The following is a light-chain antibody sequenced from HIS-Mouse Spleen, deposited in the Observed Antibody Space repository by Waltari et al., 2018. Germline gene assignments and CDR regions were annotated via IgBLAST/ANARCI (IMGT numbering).Light chain of an antibody. CDR1: ALPKQY. CDR2: KDR. V-gene: IGLV3-25*03. J-gene: IGLJ2*01. CDR3: QSADSSGTYHVV. Sequence: SYELTQPPSVSVSPGQTARITCSGDALPKQYAYWYQQKPGQAPVLVVYKDRERPSGIPERFAGSRSGTTVTLTISGVQAEDEADYYCQSADSSGTYHVVFGGGTKLTVL.